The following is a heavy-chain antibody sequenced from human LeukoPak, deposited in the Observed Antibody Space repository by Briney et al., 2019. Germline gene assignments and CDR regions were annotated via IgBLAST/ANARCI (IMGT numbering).Heavy chain of an antibody. D-gene: IGHD3-22*01. J-gene: IGHJ6*02. CDR2: MNPNSGNT. V-gene: IGHV1-8*02. CDR1: GGTFSSYA. Sequence: ASVKVSCKASGGTFSSYAISWVRQATGQGLEWMGWMNPNSGNTGYAQKFQGRVTMTRNTSISTAYMELSSLRSEDTAVYYCAAAYYYDSSGYYDSSNYGMDVWGQGTTVTVSS. CDR3: AAAYYYDSSGYYDSSNYGMDV.